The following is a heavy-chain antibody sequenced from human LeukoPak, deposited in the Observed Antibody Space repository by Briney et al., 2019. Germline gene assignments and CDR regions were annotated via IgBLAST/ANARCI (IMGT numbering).Heavy chain of an antibody. J-gene: IGHJ6*02. CDR3: ARGMDTPMVADYYYGMDV. Sequence: GGSLRLSCAASGFTASSNYMSWVRQAPGKGLEWLSVIYGGGSTYYADSVRGRFTISRDNSKNTLGLQMDSLRAEDTAVYYCARGMDTPMVADYYYGMDVWGQGTTVTVSS. CDR2: IYGGGST. V-gene: IGHV3-66*01. CDR1: GFTASSNY. D-gene: IGHD5-18*01.